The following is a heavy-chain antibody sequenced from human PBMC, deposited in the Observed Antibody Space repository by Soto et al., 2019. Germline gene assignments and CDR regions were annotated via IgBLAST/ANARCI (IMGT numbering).Heavy chain of an antibody. CDR2: IVVGSGNT. J-gene: IGHJ6*02. CDR3: AASPNIVVVPAAITTAYYYYGMDV. Sequence: QMQLVQSGPEVKKPGTSVKVSCKASGFTFTSSAMQWVRQARGQRLEWIGWIVVGSGNTNYAQKFQERVTITRDMSTSTAYKEPGSLRSEDTAVNYCAASPNIVVVPAAITTAYYYYGMDVWGQGTTVTVSS. CDR1: GFTFTSSA. D-gene: IGHD2-2*01. V-gene: IGHV1-58*02.